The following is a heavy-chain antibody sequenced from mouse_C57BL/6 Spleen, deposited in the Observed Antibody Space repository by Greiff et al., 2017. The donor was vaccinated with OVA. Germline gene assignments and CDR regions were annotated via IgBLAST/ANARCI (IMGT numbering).Heavy chain of an antibody. D-gene: IGHD2-12*01. V-gene: IGHV5-4*01. CDR3: ARDYDGAMDY. CDR1: GFTFSSYA. J-gene: IGHJ4*01. Sequence: DVQLQESGGGLVKPGGSLKLSCAASGFTFSSYAMSWVRQTPEKRLEWVATISDGGSYTYYPDNVKGRFTISRDNAKNNLYLQMSHLKSEDTAMYYCARDYDGAMDYWGQGTSVTVSS. CDR2: ISDGGSYT.